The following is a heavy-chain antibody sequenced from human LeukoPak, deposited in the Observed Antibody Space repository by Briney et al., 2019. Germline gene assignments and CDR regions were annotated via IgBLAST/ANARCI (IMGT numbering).Heavy chain of an antibody. CDR3: ARDMDSSGSLYDY. D-gene: IGHD3-22*01. V-gene: IGHV1-2*02. J-gene: IGHJ4*02. CDR2: INPNSGGT. Sequence: ASVKVSCKASGYTFTGYYMHWVRQAPGQGLEWIGWINPNSGGTNYAQKFQGRVTMTRDTSISTAYMELSRLRSDDTAVYYCARDMDSSGSLYDYWGQGTLVTVSS. CDR1: GYTFTGYY.